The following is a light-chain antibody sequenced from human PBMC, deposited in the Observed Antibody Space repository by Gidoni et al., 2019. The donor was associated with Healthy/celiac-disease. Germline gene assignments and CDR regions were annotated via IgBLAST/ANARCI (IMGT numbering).Light chain of an antibody. CDR1: QSVSSSY. Sequence: EIVLTQSPGTLSVSPGERATLSCRASQSVSSSYLAWYQQKPGQAPRLLIYGASSRATGIPDRFSGSGSGTDFTLTISRLEPEDFAVYYSQQYGSSPYTFGQGTKLEIK. V-gene: IGKV3-20*01. CDR2: GAS. J-gene: IGKJ2*01. CDR3: QQYGSSPYT.